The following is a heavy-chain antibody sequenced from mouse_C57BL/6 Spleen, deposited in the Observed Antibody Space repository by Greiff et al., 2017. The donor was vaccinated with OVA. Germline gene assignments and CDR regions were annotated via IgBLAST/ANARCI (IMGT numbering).Heavy chain of an antibody. CDR1: GFTFSDYG. Sequence: EVKLVESGGGLVKPGGSLKLSCAASGFTFSDYGMHWVRQAPEKGLEWVAYISSGSSTIYYADTVKGRFTISRDNAKNTLFLQMTSLRSEDTAMYYCARRTGTEGYYFDYWGQGTTLTVSS. J-gene: IGHJ2*01. CDR3: ARRTGTEGYYFDY. V-gene: IGHV5-17*01. CDR2: ISSGSSTI. D-gene: IGHD4-1*01.